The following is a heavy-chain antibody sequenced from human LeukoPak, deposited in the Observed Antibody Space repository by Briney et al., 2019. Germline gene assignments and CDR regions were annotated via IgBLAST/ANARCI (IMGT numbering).Heavy chain of an antibody. Sequence: PSETLSLTCTVSGGSISSYYWSWIRQPPGKGLEWIGYIYYSGNTNYNPSLKSRVTISVDTSKNQFSLKLSSVTAADTAVYYCARHKRYYDFGRFDPWGQGTLVTVSS. CDR3: ARHKRYYDFGRFDP. CDR2: IYYSGNT. D-gene: IGHD3-3*01. CDR1: GGSISSYY. V-gene: IGHV4-59*08. J-gene: IGHJ5*02.